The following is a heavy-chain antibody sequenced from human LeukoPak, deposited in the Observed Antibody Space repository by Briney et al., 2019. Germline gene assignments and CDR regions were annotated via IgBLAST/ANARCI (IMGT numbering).Heavy chain of an antibody. Sequence: SETLSLTCTVSGGSISSGDYYWSWIRQPPGKGLECIGYIYYSGSTYYNPSLKSRVTISVDTSKNQFSLKLSSVTAADTAVYYCARYYYGSGSYFGDSDNWFDPWGQGTLVTVSS. CDR1: GGSISSGDYY. D-gene: IGHD3-10*01. CDR3: ARYYYGSGSYFGDSDNWFDP. CDR2: IYYSGST. V-gene: IGHV4-30-4*01. J-gene: IGHJ5*02.